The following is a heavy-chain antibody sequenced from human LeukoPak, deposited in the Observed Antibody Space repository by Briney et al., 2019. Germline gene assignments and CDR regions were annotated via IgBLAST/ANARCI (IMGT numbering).Heavy chain of an antibody. V-gene: IGHV3-30*18. J-gene: IGHJ4*02. Sequence: GRSLRLSCAASGFTFSSYGMHWVRQAPGKGLEWVAVISYDGSNKYYADSVKGRFTISRDNSKNTLYLQMNSLRAEDTAVYYCAKATCSVRDHFDYWGQGTRVTVSS. CDR2: ISYDGSNK. D-gene: IGHD3-10*01. CDR3: AKATCSVRDHFDY. CDR1: GFTFSSYG.